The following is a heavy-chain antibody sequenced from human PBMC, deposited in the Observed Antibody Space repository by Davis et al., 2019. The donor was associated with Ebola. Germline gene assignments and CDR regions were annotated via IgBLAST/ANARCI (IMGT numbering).Heavy chain of an antibody. CDR1: GGSISSYY. J-gene: IGHJ4*02. Sequence: SETLSLTCTVSGGSISSYYWSWIRQPAGKGLEWIGRIYTSGSTNYNPSLKSRVTISVDTSKNQFSLKLSSVTAADTAVYYCARGRGYSSSQTTFDYWGQGTLVTVSS. D-gene: IGHD6-6*01. V-gene: IGHV4-4*07. CDR3: ARGRGYSSSQTTFDY. CDR2: IYTSGST.